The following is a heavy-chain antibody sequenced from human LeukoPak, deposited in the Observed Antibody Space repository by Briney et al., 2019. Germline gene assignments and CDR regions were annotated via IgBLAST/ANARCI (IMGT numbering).Heavy chain of an antibody. CDR3: ARSDIVVVPAAIRRFPCDY. V-gene: IGHV1-46*01. J-gene: IGHJ4*02. D-gene: IGHD2-2*02. CDR1: GYTFTSYF. Sequence: ASVKVSCKASGYTFTSYFMNWVRQAPGQGLEWMGIINPSGGRTSYAKKVQGRVTMTRDTSTRTVYMELSSLRSEDTAVYYCARSDIVVVPAAIRRFPCDYWGQGTLVTVSS. CDR2: INPSGGRT.